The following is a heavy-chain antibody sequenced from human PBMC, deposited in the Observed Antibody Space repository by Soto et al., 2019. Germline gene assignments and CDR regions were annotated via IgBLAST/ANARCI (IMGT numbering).Heavy chain of an antibody. CDR1: GFTFSSYS. CDR3: AREDYYGSGVDY. V-gene: IGHV3-21*01. Sequence: GESLKISCAASGFTFSSYSMNWVRQAPGKGLEWVSSISSSSSYIYYADSVKGRFTISRDNAKNSLYLQMNSLRAEDTAVYYCAREDYYGSGVDYWGQGTLVTVSS. CDR2: ISSSSSYI. J-gene: IGHJ4*02. D-gene: IGHD3-10*01.